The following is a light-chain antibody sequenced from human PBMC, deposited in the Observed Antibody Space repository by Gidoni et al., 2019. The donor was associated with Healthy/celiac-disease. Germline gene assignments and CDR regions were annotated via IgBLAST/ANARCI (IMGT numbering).Light chain of an antibody. CDR1: QSISSY. V-gene: IGKV1-39*01. J-gene: IGKJ1*01. CDR3: QQSYSTPPT. Sequence: EIQITHSPSSLSASVGDRITITCRASQSISSYLNWYQQKPGKAPKLLIYAASSLQSGVPSRFSGSGSGTDFTLTISRLQPEDFATYYCQQSYSTPPTFGQGTKVEIK. CDR2: AAS.